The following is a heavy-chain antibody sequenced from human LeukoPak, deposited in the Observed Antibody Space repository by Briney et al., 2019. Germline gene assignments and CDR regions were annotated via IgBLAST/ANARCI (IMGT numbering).Heavy chain of an antibody. CDR3: AKGVRGWSTFVY. CDR1: GFTFSSYG. D-gene: IGHD6-19*01. Sequence: GGSLRLSCAASGFTFSSYGMSWVRQAPGKGLEWVSGINGGGGSTYYADSVKGRFTISRDNSKNTLYLQMNSLRAEDTAVYYCAKGVRGWSTFVYWGQGTLVTVSS. CDR2: INGGGGST. V-gene: IGHV3-23*01. J-gene: IGHJ4*02.